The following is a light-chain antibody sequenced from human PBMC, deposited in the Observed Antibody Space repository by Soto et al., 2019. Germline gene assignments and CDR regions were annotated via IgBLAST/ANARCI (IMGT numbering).Light chain of an antibody. V-gene: IGKV3-11*01. CDR2: DAS. CDR3: QQRSNWPPGYT. CDR1: QSVSSY. Sequence: EIALTQSPATLSLSPGERATHACRASQSVSSYVAWYQQKPGQAPRLLIYDASNRATGIPARFSGSGSGTDFTLTISSLEPEDFAVYYCQQRSNWPPGYTFGQGTKLEIK. J-gene: IGKJ2*01.